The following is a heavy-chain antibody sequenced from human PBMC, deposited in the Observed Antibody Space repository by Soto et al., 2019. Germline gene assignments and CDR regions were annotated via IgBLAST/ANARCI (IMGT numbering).Heavy chain of an antibody. CDR3: ARTLRGRGVKYFDD. CDR1: GDSVSNNSVA. J-gene: IGHJ4*02. Sequence: PSQTLSLTCAISGDSVSNNSVAWNWVRQSPSRGLEWLGRTYYRSKWHYDYAPSVRSRITINPDTSKNHFSLQLNSVSPEDAAVYYCARTLRGRGVKYFDDWGQGTLVTDSS. V-gene: IGHV6-1*01. CDR2: TYYRSKWHY. D-gene: IGHD3-10*01.